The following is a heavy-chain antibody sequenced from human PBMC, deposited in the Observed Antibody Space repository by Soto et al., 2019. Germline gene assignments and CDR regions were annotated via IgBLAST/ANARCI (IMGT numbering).Heavy chain of an antibody. D-gene: IGHD2-8*01. CDR1: GYTFTSYD. Sequence: ASVKVSCKASGYTFTSYDINWVRQATGQGLEWMGWMNPNSGNTGYAQKFQGRVTMTRNTSISTAYMELSSLSSEDPAVDYCAVGGYGTEGVCYGWGGYYYGMDVWGQGTTVTVSS. CDR2: MNPNSGNT. J-gene: IGHJ6*02. CDR3: AVGGYGTEGVCYGWGGYYYGMDV. V-gene: IGHV1-8*01.